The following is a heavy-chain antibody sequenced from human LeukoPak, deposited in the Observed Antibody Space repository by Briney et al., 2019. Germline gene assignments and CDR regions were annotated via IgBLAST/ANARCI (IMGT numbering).Heavy chain of an antibody. CDR2: IYYSGST. CDR3: AVGATHYYMDV. J-gene: IGHJ6*03. CDR1: GGSIRGYY. V-gene: IGHV4-59*08. Sequence: PSETLSLTCTVSGGSIRGYYWSWVRQPPGKGLEWIAYIYYSGSTNYNPSLKSRVTISLDTSKNQFSLKLSSVTAADTAVYYCAVGATHYYMDVWGKGTTVTVS. D-gene: IGHD3-16*01.